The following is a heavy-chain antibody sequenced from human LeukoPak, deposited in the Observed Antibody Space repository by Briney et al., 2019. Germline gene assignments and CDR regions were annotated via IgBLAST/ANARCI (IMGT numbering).Heavy chain of an antibody. V-gene: IGHV3-23*01. Sequence: GGSLRLSCAASGFTFSSYGMSWVRQAPGKGLEWVSAISGSGGSTYYADSVKGRFTISRDNSKNTLYLQMNSLRAEDTAVYYCAKNPSIAARPSISLHWGQGTLVTVSS. CDR1: GFTFSSYG. CDR2: ISGSGGST. D-gene: IGHD6-6*01. CDR3: AKNPSIAARPSISLH. J-gene: IGHJ4*02.